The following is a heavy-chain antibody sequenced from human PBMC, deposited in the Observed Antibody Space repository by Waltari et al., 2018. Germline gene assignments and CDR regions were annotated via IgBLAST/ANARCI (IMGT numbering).Heavy chain of an antibody. V-gene: IGHV4-4*07. J-gene: IGHJ2*01. CDR2: IYTSGST. Sequence: QVQLQESGPGLLKPSETLSLTCTVPGSSVNSLYWGWIRQPAGKGLEWIGRIYTSGSTNYNPSLKSRVTVSRDTSKNQLFLRLASVTAADTAKYYCARRGPSYDNTGYLWWYFDLWGRGTLVTVSS. CDR1: GSSVNSLY. D-gene: IGHD3-22*01. CDR3: ARRGPSYDNTGYLWWYFDL.